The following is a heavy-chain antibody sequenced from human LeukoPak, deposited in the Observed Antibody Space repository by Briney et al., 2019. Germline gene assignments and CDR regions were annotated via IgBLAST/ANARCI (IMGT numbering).Heavy chain of an antibody. J-gene: IGHJ6*02. D-gene: IGHD1-14*01. V-gene: IGHV1-2*02. CDR1: GYTFTGYY. CDR2: INPNSGGT. CDR3: ARRSPEPYYYYGMDV. Sequence: GASVKVSCKASGYTFTGYYMHWVRQAPGQGLEWMGWINPNSGGTNYAQKFQGRVTMTRDTSIGTAYMELSRLRSDDTAVYYCARRSPEPYYYYGMDVWGQGTTVTVSS.